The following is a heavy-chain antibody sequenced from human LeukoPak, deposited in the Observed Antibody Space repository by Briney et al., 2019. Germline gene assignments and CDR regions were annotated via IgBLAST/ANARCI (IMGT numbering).Heavy chain of an antibody. CDR1: GGSFSGYY. CDR2: INHSGST. Sequence: PSETLSLTCAVYGGSFSGYYWSWIRQPPGKGLEWIGEINHSGSTNYNPSLKSRVTISVDTSKNQFSLKLSSVTAADTAVYYCARRGSPYYYDSSGYYGWYFDLWGRGTLVTVSS. J-gene: IGHJ2*01. CDR3: ARRGSPYYYDSSGYYGWYFDL. D-gene: IGHD3-22*01. V-gene: IGHV4-34*01.